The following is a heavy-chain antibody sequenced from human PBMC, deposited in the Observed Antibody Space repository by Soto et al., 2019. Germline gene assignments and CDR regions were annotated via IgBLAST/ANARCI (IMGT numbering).Heavy chain of an antibody. V-gene: IGHV4-61*01. Sequence: SETLSLTCTVSGGSVSSGSYYWSWIRQPPGKGLEWIGYIYYSGSTNYNPSLKSRVTISVDTSKNQFSLKLSSVTAADTAVYYCARRWVRTFDYWGQGTLVTVSS. CDR1: GGSVSSGSYY. CDR3: ARRWVRTFDY. D-gene: IGHD3-22*01. CDR2: IYYSGST. J-gene: IGHJ4*02.